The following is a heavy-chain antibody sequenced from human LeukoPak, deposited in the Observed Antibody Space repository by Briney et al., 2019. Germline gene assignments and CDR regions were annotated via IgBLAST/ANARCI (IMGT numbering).Heavy chain of an antibody. Sequence: GGSLRLSCAASGFTLSNYGIHWLRQAPGKGLEWVAVIWYDGTNKYYADSVKDRFTISRDNSKNTLYLQTNSLRVEDTAVYYCARGRGTGPDYFDYWGQGTLVTVSS. D-gene: IGHD3/OR15-3a*01. V-gene: IGHV3-33*01. CDR1: GFTLSNYG. CDR3: ARGRGTGPDYFDY. J-gene: IGHJ4*02. CDR2: IWYDGTNK.